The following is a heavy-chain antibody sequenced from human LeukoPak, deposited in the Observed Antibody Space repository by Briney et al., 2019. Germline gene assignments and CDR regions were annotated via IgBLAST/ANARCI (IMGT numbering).Heavy chain of an antibody. D-gene: IGHD1-1*01. J-gene: IGHJ4*02. CDR1: GFTFDDYA. Sequence: QAGGSLRLSCAASGFTFDDYAMHWVRQAPGKGLEWVSGISWNSGSIGYADSVKGRFTISRDNAKNSLYLQMNSLRAEDTASYYCAKGPPSLNLEPTFDYWGQGTLVTVSS. V-gene: IGHV3-9*01. CDR2: ISWNSGSI. CDR3: AKGPPSLNLEPTFDY.